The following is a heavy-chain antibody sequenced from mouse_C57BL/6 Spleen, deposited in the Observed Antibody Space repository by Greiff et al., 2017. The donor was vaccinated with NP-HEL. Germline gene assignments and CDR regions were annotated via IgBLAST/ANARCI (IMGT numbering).Heavy chain of an antibody. V-gene: IGHV1-55*01. CDR1: GYTFTSYW. Sequence: VQLQQSGAELVKPGASVKMSCKASGYTFTSYWITWVKQRPGQGLEWIGDIYPGSGSTNYNEKFKSKATLTVDTSSSTAYMQLSSLTSEDSAVYYGARRGGYYGYFDYWGQGTTLTVSA. CDR3: ARRGGYYGYFDY. D-gene: IGHD1-1*01. CDR2: IYPGSGST. J-gene: IGHJ2*01.